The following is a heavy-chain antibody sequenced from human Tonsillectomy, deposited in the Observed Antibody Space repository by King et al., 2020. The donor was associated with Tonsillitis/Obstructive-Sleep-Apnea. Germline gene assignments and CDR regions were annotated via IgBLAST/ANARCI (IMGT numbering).Heavy chain of an antibody. J-gene: IGHJ1*01. CDR1: GYTFTSYD. Sequence: QLVQSGAEVKKPGASVKVSCKASGYTFTSYDITWVRQAPGQGLEWMGWSRPNNGDTNYAQKLQGRVTMTSDTSTNTAYMELRSLRTDDTAVYYCGRDYYDSSGYYHGYFQHWGQGTLVTVSS. D-gene: IGHD3-22*01. V-gene: IGHV1-18*01. CDR3: GRDYYDSSGYYHGYFQH. CDR2: SRPNNGDT.